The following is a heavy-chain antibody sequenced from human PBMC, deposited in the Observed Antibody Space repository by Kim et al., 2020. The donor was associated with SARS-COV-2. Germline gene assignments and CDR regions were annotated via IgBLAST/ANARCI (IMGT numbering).Heavy chain of an antibody. Sequence: ASVKVSCKASGYTFTNYAMHWVRQAPGQRLEWMGWISAANDNTKYSQKFQGRVTITRDTSASTAYMELSSLTSEDTAVYYCAREGGAGTYPYFDYWGQGTLVTVSS. J-gene: IGHJ4*02. CDR1: GYTFTNYA. CDR2: ISAANDNT. CDR3: AREGGAGTYPYFDY. V-gene: IGHV1-3*01. D-gene: IGHD3-10*01.